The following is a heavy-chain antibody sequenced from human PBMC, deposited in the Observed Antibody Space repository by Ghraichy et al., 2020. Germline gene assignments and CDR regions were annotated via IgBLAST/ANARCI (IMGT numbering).Heavy chain of an antibody. CDR3: AREWGYYGSWSDTFDF. D-gene: IGHD3-10*01. CDR2: VYSSGRT. CDR1: GDSVASDDHY. V-gene: IGHV4-61*08. Sequence: GSLRLSCTVSGDSVASDDHYWSWIRQPPGKGLEWIVYVYSSGRTNYNPSLKSRVTISVDTSNNQFYLRLNSVTAADTAVYYCAREWGYYGSWSDTFDFWGQGTLVTVSS. J-gene: IGHJ4*02.